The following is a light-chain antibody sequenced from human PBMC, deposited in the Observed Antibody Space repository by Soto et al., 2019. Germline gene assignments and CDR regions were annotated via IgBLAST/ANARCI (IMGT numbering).Light chain of an antibody. CDR1: QSVSSN. V-gene: IGKV3D-15*01. Sequence: EIVMTQSPATLSVSPGKRATLSCRASQSVSSNLAWYQQQNGQAPRILIYGASTRDTGIPARFSGSGSGTDFTLTINRLAPEDFEIYYCHQRQSWPRTFGQGTKVDIK. J-gene: IGKJ1*01. CDR2: GAS. CDR3: HQRQSWPRT.